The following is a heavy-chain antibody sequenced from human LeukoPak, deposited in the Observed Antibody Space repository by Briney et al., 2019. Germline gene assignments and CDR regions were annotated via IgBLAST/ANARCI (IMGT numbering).Heavy chain of an antibody. CDR2: IYTTGST. CDR1: GGSINNYY. CDR3: ARIGGNFPSLDS. D-gene: IGHD4-23*01. J-gene: IGHJ5*01. V-gene: IGHV4-4*07. Sequence: SETLSLTCTVSGGSINNYYWSWVRQPAGKGLEGIGRIYTTGSTNYTPSLKRRVTMSVDTSKNQFSLKLTSVTAADTAVYYCARIGGNFPSLDSWGQGILVTVSS.